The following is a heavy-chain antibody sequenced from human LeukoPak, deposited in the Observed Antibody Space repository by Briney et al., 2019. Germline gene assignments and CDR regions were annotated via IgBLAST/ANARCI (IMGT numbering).Heavy chain of an antibody. Sequence: ASVKVSCKASGYTFTSYYMHWVRQAPGQGLEWMGIINPSGGSTSYAQKFQGRVTMTRDTSTSTVYMELSSLRSEDTAVYYCARDPKSGYSSSWKNDRYGWFDPWGQGTLVTVSS. CDR1: GYTFTSYY. CDR3: ARDPKSGYSSSWKNDRYGWFDP. D-gene: IGHD6-13*01. V-gene: IGHV1-46*01. CDR2: INPSGGST. J-gene: IGHJ5*02.